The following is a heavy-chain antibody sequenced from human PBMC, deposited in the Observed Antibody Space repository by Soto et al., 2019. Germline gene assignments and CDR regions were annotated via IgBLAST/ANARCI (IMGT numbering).Heavy chain of an antibody. J-gene: IGHJ4*02. Sequence: PGGSLRLSCTASGFTVSDYSVNWVRQAPGKGLEWISYISSTGDLILYADSVKGRLTIARDIAKNSLYLQMDSLRDDDSAVYYRATWAIAVGGEGVWGQGTLVTVSS. D-gene: IGHD2-21*01. CDR2: ISSTGDLI. CDR3: ATWAIAVGGEGV. CDR1: GFTVSDYS. V-gene: IGHV3-48*02.